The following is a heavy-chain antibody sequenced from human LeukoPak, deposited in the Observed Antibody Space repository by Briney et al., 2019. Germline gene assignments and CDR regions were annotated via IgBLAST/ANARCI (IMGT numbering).Heavy chain of an antibody. CDR3: ARGGGGDGYTIDY. CDR2: INHSGST. V-gene: IGHV4-34*01. J-gene: IGHJ4*02. Sequence: KSSEPLSLTCAVCGGSFSGYCWSWIRQPPGKGLEWIGEINHSGSTNYNPSLKSRVTISVDTSKNQFSLKLSSVTAADTAVYYCARGGGGDGYTIDYWGQGTLVTVSS. D-gene: IGHD5-24*01. CDR1: GGSFSGYC.